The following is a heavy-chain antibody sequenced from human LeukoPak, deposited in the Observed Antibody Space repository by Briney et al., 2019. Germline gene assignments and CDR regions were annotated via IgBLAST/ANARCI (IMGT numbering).Heavy chain of an antibody. Sequence: HPGGSLRLSCAASGFTFSSYAMNWVRQAPGKGLEWVSGISGSGTNTYYADSVKGRFTISRDNAKNSLYLQMNSLRAEDTAVYYCARNSDYGDYALDYWGQGTLVTVSS. D-gene: IGHD4-17*01. CDR2: ISGSGTNT. V-gene: IGHV3-23*01. CDR1: GFTFSSYA. J-gene: IGHJ4*02. CDR3: ARNSDYGDYALDY.